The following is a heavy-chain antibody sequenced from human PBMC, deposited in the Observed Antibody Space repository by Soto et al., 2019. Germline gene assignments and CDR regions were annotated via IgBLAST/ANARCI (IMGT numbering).Heavy chain of an antibody. Sequence: QPGGSLRLSCAASGFTFDDYAMHWVRQAPGKGLEWISLISWDGGSTYYADSVKGRFTISRDNSKNSLYLQMNSLRAEDTALYYCAKARDIVATGGMDVWGQGTTVTVSS. J-gene: IGHJ6*02. CDR1: GFTFDDYA. D-gene: IGHD5-12*01. CDR2: ISWDGGST. V-gene: IGHV3-43D*04. CDR3: AKARDIVATGGMDV.